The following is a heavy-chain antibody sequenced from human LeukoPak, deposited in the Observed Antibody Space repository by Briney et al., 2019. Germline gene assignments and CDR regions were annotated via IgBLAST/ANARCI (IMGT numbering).Heavy chain of an antibody. Sequence: GGSLRLSCAASGFTFSSYEMNWVRQAPGKGLEWVSGISWNSGSIGYADSVKGRFTIFRDNAKNSLYLQMNSLRAEDTALYYCAKDNFMAVAGKGGFDYWGQGTLVTVSS. CDR3: AKDNFMAVAGKGGFDY. D-gene: IGHD6-19*01. V-gene: IGHV3-9*01. CDR2: ISWNSGSI. J-gene: IGHJ4*02. CDR1: GFTFSSYE.